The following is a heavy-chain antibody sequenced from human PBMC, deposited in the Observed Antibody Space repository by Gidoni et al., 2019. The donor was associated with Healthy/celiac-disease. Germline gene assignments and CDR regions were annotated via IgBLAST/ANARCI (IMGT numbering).Heavy chain of an antibody. D-gene: IGHD5-12*01. CDR3: AKAEMATIGAFDI. CDR1: GFTFSSYG. CDR2: ISYDGSNK. J-gene: IGHJ3*02. V-gene: IGHV3-30*18. Sequence: QVQLVESGGGVVQPGRSLRLSCAASGFTFSSYGMHWVRQAPGKGLEWVAVISYDGSNKYYADSVKGRFTISRDNSKNTLYLQMNSLRAEDTAVYYCAKAEMATIGAFDIWGQGTMVTVSS.